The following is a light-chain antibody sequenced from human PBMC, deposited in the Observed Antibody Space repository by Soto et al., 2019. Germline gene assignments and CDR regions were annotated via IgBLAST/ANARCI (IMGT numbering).Light chain of an antibody. CDR3: QQYNSYS. CDR1: QGISSY. V-gene: IGKV1-9*01. CDR2: AAS. J-gene: IGKJ1*01. Sequence: DVRVSQSPSFLSASIGDRVTITCRASQGISSYLAWYQQKPGKAPKLLIYAASTLQSGVPSRFSGSGSGTEFTLTISSLQPDDFATYYCQQYNSYSFAQGTKV.